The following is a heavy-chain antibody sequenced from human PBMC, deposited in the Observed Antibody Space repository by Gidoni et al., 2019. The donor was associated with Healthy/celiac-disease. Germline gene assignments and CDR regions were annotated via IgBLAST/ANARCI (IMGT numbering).Heavy chain of an antibody. V-gene: IGHV4-34*01. D-gene: IGHD2-15*01. CDR1: GGSFSGYY. CDR3: ARRIILGYCSGGSCYSSDY. CDR2: INHSGST. J-gene: IGHJ4*02. Sequence: QVQLQQWGAGLLKPSENLSLTCAVYGGSFSGYYWSWIRQPPGKGLEWIGEINHSGSTNYIPSLKSRVTISVDTSKNQFSLKLSSVTAADTAVYYCARRIILGYCSGGSCYSSDYWGQGTLVTVSS.